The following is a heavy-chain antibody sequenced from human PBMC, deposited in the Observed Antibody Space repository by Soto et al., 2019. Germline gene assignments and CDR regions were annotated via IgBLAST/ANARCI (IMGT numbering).Heavy chain of an antibody. D-gene: IGHD5-12*01. Sequence: QVQLVQSGAEVKKPGASVKVSCKASGYTFTSYDINWVRQATGQGLEWMGWMNPNSGNTGYTQKFQGLVTMTRNTSISTAYMELSSLRSEDTAVYYCARGGPRGWLRNRAKPIDYWGQGTLVTVSS. CDR1: GYTFTSYD. CDR2: MNPNSGNT. V-gene: IGHV1-8*01. CDR3: ARGGPRGWLRNRAKPIDY. J-gene: IGHJ4*02.